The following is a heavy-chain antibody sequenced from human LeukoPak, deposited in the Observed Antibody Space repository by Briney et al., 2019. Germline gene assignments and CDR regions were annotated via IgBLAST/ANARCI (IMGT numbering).Heavy chain of an antibody. Sequence: PSETLSLTCTVSGGSIISYYWSWIRQPPGKGLEWIGYIYDSGSTNYNPSLKSRVTISVDTSKNQFSLKLNSMTAADTAVYYCARGMESGQEMATPFDYWGQGTLVTASS. CDR3: ARGMESGQEMATPFDY. D-gene: IGHD5-24*01. CDR2: IYDSGST. CDR1: GGSIISYY. V-gene: IGHV4-59*01. J-gene: IGHJ4*02.